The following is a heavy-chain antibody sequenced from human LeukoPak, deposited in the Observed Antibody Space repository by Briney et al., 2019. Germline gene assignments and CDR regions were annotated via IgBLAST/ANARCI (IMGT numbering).Heavy chain of an antibody. CDR2: ISWNSGSI. Sequence: PGGSLRLSCAASGFTFDDYAMHWVRQAPGKGLEWVSGISWNSGSIGYADSVKGRFTISRDNAKNSLYLQMNSLRAEDTAVYYCARDTLQLGPLSDYWGQGTLVTVSS. CDR1: GFTFDDYA. V-gene: IGHV3-9*01. D-gene: IGHD4-11*01. CDR3: ARDTLQLGPLSDY. J-gene: IGHJ4*02.